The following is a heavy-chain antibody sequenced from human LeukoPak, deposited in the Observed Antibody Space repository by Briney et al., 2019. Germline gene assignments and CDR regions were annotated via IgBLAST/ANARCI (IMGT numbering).Heavy chain of an antibody. CDR3: ATVVSLVRFGELSWFDP. V-gene: IGHV1-24*01. J-gene: IGHJ5*02. CDR2: FDPEDGET. CDR1: GYTLTELS. D-gene: IGHD3-10*01. Sequence: ASVKVSCKVSGYTLTELSMHWVRQAPGKGLEWMGGFDPEDGETIYAQKFQGRVTMTEDTSTDTAYMELSSPRSEDTAVYYCATVVSLVRFGELSWFDPWGQGTLVTVSS.